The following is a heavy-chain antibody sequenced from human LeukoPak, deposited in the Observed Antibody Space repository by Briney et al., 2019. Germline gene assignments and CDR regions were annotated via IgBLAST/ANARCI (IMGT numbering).Heavy chain of an antibody. D-gene: IGHD4-17*01. J-gene: IGHJ4*02. Sequence: ASVKVSCKASGYTFTGCYMHWVRQAPGQGLEWMGWINPNSGGTNYAQKFQGRVTMTRDTSISTAYMELSRLRSDDTAVYYCARKAYGDYYFDYWGQGTLVTVSS. V-gene: IGHV1-2*02. CDR2: INPNSGGT. CDR3: ARKAYGDYYFDY. CDR1: GYTFTGCY.